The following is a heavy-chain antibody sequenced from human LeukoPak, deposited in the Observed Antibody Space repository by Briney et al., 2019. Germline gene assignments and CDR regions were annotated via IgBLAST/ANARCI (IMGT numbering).Heavy chain of an antibody. J-gene: IGHJ3*01. CDR2: IDWNSRNM. Sequence: PGGSLRLSCAASGFTFGDYAMHWVRHTPGKGLEWVSGIDWNSRNMVYADSVKGRFTISRDNAKNSLYLQMSSLRAEDMALYYCAKDRSSTLDDAFDFWGQGTTVTVSS. D-gene: IGHD2-2*01. V-gene: IGHV3-9*03. CDR1: GFTFGDYA. CDR3: AKDRSSTLDDAFDF.